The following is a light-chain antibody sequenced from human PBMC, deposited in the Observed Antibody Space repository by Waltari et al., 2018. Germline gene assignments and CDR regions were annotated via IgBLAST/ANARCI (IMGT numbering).Light chain of an antibody. J-gene: IGLJ2*01. CDR2: DVS. CDR3: TTYPDTNTPVV. V-gene: IGLV2-14*03. CDR1: SSDGDEYKI. Sequence: QSALTQPASVSGSPGQSVTISCTGVSSDGDEYKIVSWVRQHPVKVPKLILFDVSNRPQDISNRSSGYKSGNPAFLTISVLQADDEADYYCTTYPDTNTPVVFGGGIKVTV.